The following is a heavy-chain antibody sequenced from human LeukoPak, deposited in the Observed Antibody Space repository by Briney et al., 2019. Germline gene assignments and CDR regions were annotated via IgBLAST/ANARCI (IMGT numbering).Heavy chain of an antibody. CDR2: IKQDGSEK. CDR1: GFTFSSYA. D-gene: IGHD3-22*01. V-gene: IGHV3-7*01. CDR3: ANWGITMIV. J-gene: IGHJ3*01. Sequence: PGGSLRLSCAASGFTFSSYAMHWVRQAPGKGLGWVANIKQDGSEKYYVDSVKGRFTISRDNAKNSLYLQMNSLRAEDTAVYYCANWGITMIVGDQGTMVTVSS.